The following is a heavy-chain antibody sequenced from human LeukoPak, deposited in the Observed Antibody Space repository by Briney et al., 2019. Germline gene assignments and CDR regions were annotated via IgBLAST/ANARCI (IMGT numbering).Heavy chain of an antibody. CDR3: ARPFYYDSSGYYSNDASDV. J-gene: IGHJ3*01. V-gene: IGHV1-69*04. CDR2: IIPILGIT. Sequence: ASVKVSCKASGGTFSSYAISWVRQAPGQGLEWMGRIIPILGITDYAQVLQGRVTITADKSTGTAYMELRSLRSEDTAVYYCARPFYYDSSGYYSNDASDVWGHGTMVTVSS. D-gene: IGHD3-22*01. CDR1: GGTFSSYA.